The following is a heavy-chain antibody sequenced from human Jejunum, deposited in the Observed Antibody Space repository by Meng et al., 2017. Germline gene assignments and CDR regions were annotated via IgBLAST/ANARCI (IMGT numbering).Heavy chain of an antibody. D-gene: IGHD3-16*01. CDR2: VFYTGST. CDR1: GVSVTSGHYY. V-gene: IGHV4-61*01. J-gene: IGHJ4*02. CDR3: ARGGWDFEY. Sequence: QRRGPGPGLGRPSEPLPLTCTVSGVSVTSGHYYWGWVRQPPGQGLEWIGHVFYTGSTNYSPSFKSRVTISVHTSMNQFSLKLNSVTAADTAVYYCARGGWDFEYWGQGILVTVSS.